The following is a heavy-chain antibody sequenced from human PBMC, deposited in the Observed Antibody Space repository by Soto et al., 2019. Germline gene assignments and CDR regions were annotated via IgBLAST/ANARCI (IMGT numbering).Heavy chain of an antibody. CDR3: ARGYYDSSGYYGRVDNWFEP. CDR1: GGSISSSSYY. Sequence: AETLSLTCAVSGGSISSSSYYWVWIRHPPGKGLEWIGSIYYSGSTYYNPSLKSRVTISVDTSKNQFSLKLSSVTAADTAVYYCARGYYDSSGYYGRVDNWFEPWGQGTLVTVLL. J-gene: IGHJ5*02. V-gene: IGHV4-39*01. CDR2: IYYSGST. D-gene: IGHD3-22*01.